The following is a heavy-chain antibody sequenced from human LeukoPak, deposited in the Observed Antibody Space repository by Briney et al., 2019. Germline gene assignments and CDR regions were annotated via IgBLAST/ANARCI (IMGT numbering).Heavy chain of an antibody. CDR1: GFTFSSSA. Sequence: GGSLRLSCAASGFTFSSSAMSWVRQAPGKGLVRVSRINSDGSSTSYADSVKGRITISRDNAKNTLYLQMNNLRAEDTAVYYCTRGRYYFEYWGQGTLVTVSS. J-gene: IGHJ4*02. D-gene: IGHD3-3*01. V-gene: IGHV3-74*01. CDR3: TRGRYYFEY. CDR2: INSDGSST.